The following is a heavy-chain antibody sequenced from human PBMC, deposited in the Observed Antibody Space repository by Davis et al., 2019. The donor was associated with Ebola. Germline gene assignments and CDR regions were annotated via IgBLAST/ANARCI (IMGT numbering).Heavy chain of an antibody. D-gene: IGHD3-16*02. J-gene: IGHJ4*02. CDR2: ISYDGSNK. V-gene: IGHV3-30-3*01. CDR3: ARTTFGGVIAS. Sequence: GGSLRLSCAASGFTFSSSDMHWVRQAPGKGLEWVAVISYDGSNKYYADSVKGRFTISRDNAKNTLYLQMNSLRAEDTAVYYCARTTFGGVIASWGQGTLVTVSS. CDR1: GFTFSSSD.